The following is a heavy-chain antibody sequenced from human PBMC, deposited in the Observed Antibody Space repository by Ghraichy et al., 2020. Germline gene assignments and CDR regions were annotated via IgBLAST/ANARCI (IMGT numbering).Heavy chain of an antibody. CDR1: GFSLSTSGVG. D-gene: IGHD3-22*01. CDR3: AHSRHYDNSDYYNYWYFDL. V-gene: IGHV2-5*01. Sequence: SGPTLVKPTQTLTLTCTFSGFSLSTSGVGVGWIRQPPGKALEWLALIYWNDDKRYSPSLKSRLTITKDTSENQVALTMTNMDPVDTATYYCAHSRHYDNSDYYNYWYFDLWGRGTLVTVSS. J-gene: IGHJ2*01. CDR2: IYWNDDK.